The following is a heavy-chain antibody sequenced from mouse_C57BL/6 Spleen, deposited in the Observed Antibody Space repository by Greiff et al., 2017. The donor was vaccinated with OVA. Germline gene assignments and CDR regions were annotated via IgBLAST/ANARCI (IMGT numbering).Heavy chain of an antibody. CDR1: GYTFTDYN. J-gene: IGHJ1*03. V-gene: IGHV1-18*01. D-gene: IGHD1-1*01. CDR2: INPNNGGT. CDR3: ARSDYGSSLWYFDV. Sequence: EVKLMESGPELVKPGASVKIPCKASGYTFTDYNMDWVKQSHGKSLEWIGDINPNNGGTIYNQKFKGKATLTVDKSSSTAYMELRSLTSEDTAVYYCARSDYGSSLWYFDVWGTGTTVTVSS.